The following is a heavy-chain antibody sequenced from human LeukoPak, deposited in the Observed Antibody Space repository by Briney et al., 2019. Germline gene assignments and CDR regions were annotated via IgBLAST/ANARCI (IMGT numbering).Heavy chain of an antibody. J-gene: IGHJ5*02. Sequence: ASVKVSCKASGYTFTGYYLHWLRQAPGQGLEWMGWISAYNGNTNYAQKLQGRVTMTTDTSTSTAYMELRSLRSDDTAVYYCARGDIVVVPAAMRVGFDPWGQGTLVTVSS. CDR2: ISAYNGNT. V-gene: IGHV1-18*04. D-gene: IGHD2-2*01. CDR1: GYTFTGYY. CDR3: ARGDIVVVPAAMRVGFDP.